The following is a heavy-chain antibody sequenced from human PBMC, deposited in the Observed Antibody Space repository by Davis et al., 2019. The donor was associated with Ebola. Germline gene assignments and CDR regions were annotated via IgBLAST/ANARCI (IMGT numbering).Heavy chain of an antibody. CDR1: GGSISSYY. D-gene: IGHD4-17*01. V-gene: IGHV4-39*07. Sequence: SETLSLTCTVSGGSISSYYWGWIRQPPGKGLEWIGSIYYSGSTYYNPSLKSRVTISVDTSKNQFSLKLSSVTAADTAVYYCARVASYGDYFDYWGLGTLVTVSS. J-gene: IGHJ4*02. CDR3: ARVASYGDYFDY. CDR2: IYYSGST.